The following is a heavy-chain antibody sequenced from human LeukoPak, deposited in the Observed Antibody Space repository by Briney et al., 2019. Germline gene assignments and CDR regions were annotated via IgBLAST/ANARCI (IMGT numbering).Heavy chain of an antibody. V-gene: IGHV4-59*01. CDR1: GGSISSYY. Sequence: SETLSLTCTVSGGSISSYYWSWIRQPPGKGLEWIGYIYYSGNTNYNPSLKSRLIISVDTSKNQISLKLSSVTAADTAVYYCVREGQMLSYNWFDSWGQGTLVTVSS. CDR3: VREGQMLSYNWFDS. D-gene: IGHD3-16*02. J-gene: IGHJ5*01. CDR2: IYYSGNT.